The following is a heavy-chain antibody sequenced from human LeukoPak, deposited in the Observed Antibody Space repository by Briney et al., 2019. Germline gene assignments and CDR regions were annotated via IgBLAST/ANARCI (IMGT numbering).Heavy chain of an antibody. V-gene: IGHV3-74*01. Sequence: GGSLRLSCAASGFTFSSYWMHWVRHAPGKGLVWVSRITSDGSTTSYADSVKGRFTISRDNAKNTLYLQMNSLRVDDTAVYYCARGNSHAFDIWGQGTMVSVSS. CDR3: ARGNSHAFDI. CDR1: GFTFSSYW. J-gene: IGHJ3*02. CDR2: ITSDGSTT. D-gene: IGHD3-10*01.